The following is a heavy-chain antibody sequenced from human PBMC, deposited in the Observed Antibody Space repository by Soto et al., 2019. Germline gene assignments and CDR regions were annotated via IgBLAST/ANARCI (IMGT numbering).Heavy chain of an antibody. CDR2: ISYDGSNK. CDR3: TRRGYGMDV. V-gene: IGHV3-30-3*01. J-gene: IGHJ6*02. Sequence: VRLLESGGGLVLPGGSLRLSCAASGFTFSSYAMHWVRQAPGKGLEWVAFISYDGSNKYYADSVKGRFTISRDNSKNTLYLQMNSLRGEDTAVYYCTRRGYGMDVWGQGTTVTVS. CDR1: GFTFSSYA.